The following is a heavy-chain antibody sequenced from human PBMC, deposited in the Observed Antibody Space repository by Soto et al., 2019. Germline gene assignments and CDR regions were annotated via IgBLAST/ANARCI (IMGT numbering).Heavy chain of an antibody. CDR3: AKGSIEYSASVDN. J-gene: IGHJ4*02. D-gene: IGHD5-12*01. CDR2: ISARGGSS. V-gene: IGHV3-23*01. Sequence: EVQLLESGGGLVQPGGSLRLSCAASGFSFSSYAMVWVRQAPGKGLEWVSVISARGGSSYFAGSVKGRFTISRDNSKNVLSLEMNSLRAEDTAIYFCAKGSIEYSASVDNWGQGTLVLVSS. CDR1: GFSFSSYA.